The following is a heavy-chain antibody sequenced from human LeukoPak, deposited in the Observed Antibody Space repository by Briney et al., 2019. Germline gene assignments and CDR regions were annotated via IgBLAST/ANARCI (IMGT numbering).Heavy chain of an antibody. Sequence: GGSLRLSCAASGFTLSNYGMHWVRQAPGKGLEWVAFIRYDGTNKFYGDSVKGRFTISRDNSKNTLDLQMNSLRTEDTAVYYCAKEDGYYDSCLWPWGQGTLVTVSS. CDR3: AKEDGYYDSCLWP. CDR2: IRYDGTNK. D-gene: IGHD3-22*01. CDR1: GFTLSNYG. J-gene: IGHJ5*02. V-gene: IGHV3-30*02.